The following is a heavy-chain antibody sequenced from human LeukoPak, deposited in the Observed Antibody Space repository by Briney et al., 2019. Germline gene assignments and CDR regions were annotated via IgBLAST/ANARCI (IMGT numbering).Heavy chain of an antibody. V-gene: IGHV4-34*01. Sequence: PSETLSLTCVVYGGSFSGYYWSWIRQPPGKGLEWIGEINHSGSTNYNPSLKSRVTISVDTSKNQFSLRLNSVTAADTAVYHCAYSSGYQQHSGQGTLVTVSS. CDR2: INHSGST. D-gene: IGHD3-22*01. CDR1: GGSFSGYY. CDR3: AYSSGYQQH. J-gene: IGHJ1*01.